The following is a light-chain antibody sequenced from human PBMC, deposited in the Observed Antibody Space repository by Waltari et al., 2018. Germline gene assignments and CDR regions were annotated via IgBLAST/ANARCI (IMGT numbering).Light chain of an antibody. Sequence: QSALTQTATVSGSPGQSITISCTGSSSDVGQYNLVSWSRQHPDEAPKLIIYDVNKRPLGVSNRFSGSKSGNTASLTISGLQAADEADYYCCSYAGSSVSVFGGGTKVTVL. V-gene: IGLV2-23*02. CDR2: DVN. CDR3: CSYAGSSVSV. J-gene: IGLJ3*02. CDR1: SSDVGQYNL.